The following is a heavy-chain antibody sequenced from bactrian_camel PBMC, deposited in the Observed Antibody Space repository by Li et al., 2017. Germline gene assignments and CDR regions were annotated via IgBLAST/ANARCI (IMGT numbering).Heavy chain of an antibody. CDR3: AAEPGTWGRLRPADFTY. V-gene: IGHV3S53*01. CDR2: IITDGST. J-gene: IGHJ4*01. D-gene: IGHD6*01. Sequence: QVQLVESGGGSVQAGGSLRLSCTAPGFTSNRCAMDWYRQAAGKQREWVSSIITDGSTTYADSVKGRFTISQDSDKNTLYLQMNSLKTEDAAMYYCAAEPGTWGRLRPADFTYWGQGTQVTVS. CDR1: GFTSNRCA.